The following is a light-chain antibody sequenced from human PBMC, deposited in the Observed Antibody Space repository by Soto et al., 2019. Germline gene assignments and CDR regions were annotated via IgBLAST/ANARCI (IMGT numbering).Light chain of an antibody. CDR1: SSNIGSNY. J-gene: IGLJ3*02. CDR2: RNN. Sequence: QSVLTQPPSASGTPGQRVTISCSGSSSNIGSNYVYWYQQLPGTAPKLLIYRNNQRPSGVPDRFSGSKSGTSASLAISGLWSEDEADYYCAAWDDSLNWVFGGGTKLTVL. CDR3: AAWDDSLNWV. V-gene: IGLV1-47*03.